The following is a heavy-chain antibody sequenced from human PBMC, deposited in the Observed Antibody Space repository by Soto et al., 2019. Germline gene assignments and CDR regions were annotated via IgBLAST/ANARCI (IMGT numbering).Heavy chain of an antibody. Sequence: QVQLVQSGAEVKKPGASVKVSCKASGYTFTTYGISWMRQAPGQGLEWMGWISGYNGNRNYAQNLQGRVTVTTDTSTSTAYMELRNLRSDDTAVYYCAREVEARGGEYDYWGQGTLVIVSS. J-gene: IGHJ4*02. CDR2: ISGYNGNR. CDR3: AREVEARGGEYDY. D-gene: IGHD3-16*01. CDR1: GYTFTTYG. V-gene: IGHV1-18*01.